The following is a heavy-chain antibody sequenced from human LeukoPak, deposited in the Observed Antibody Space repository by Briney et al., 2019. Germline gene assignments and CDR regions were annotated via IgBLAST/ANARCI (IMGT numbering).Heavy chain of an antibody. J-gene: IGHJ4*02. V-gene: IGHV3-23*01. CDR1: GFTFTSYA. CDR2: ISASGSST. CDR3: AKGAQYDFWTGYTLEYFDV. Sequence: GGSLSLSCAASGFTFTSYAMNWVRPAPAKGLEWVSFISASGSSTHYADSVKGGFTISRDNSNNTLYLQINSLRAEDTAAYYCAKGAQYDFWTGYTLEYFDVWGKGTLVTVSS. D-gene: IGHD3-3*01.